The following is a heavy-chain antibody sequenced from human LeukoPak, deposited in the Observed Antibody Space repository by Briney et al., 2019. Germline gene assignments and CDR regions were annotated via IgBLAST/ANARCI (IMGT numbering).Heavy chain of an antibody. V-gene: IGHV3-48*03. Sequence: PGGSLRLSCAASGFTFSSYEMNWVRQAPGKGLEWVSYISSSGSTIYYADSEKGRFTISRDNAKNSLYLQMNSLRAEDTAVYYCAREIAAAGYDYWGQGTLVTVSS. J-gene: IGHJ4*02. CDR3: AREIAAAGYDY. CDR1: GFTFSSYE. CDR2: ISSSGSTI. D-gene: IGHD6-13*01.